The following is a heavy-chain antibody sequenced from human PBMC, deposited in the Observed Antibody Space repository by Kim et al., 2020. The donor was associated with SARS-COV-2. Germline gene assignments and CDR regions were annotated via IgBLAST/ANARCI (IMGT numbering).Heavy chain of an antibody. J-gene: IGHJ3*02. CDR3: TTDSSSRGDDYGDYADPAFDI. CDR1: GFTFSNAW. D-gene: IGHD4-17*01. Sequence: GGSLRLSCAASGFTFSNAWMSWVRQAPGKGLEWVGRIKSKTDGGTTDYAAPVKGRFTISRDDSKNTLYLQMNSLKTEDTAVYYCTTDSSSRGDDYGDYADPAFDIWGQGTMVTVSS. CDR2: IKSKTDGGTT. V-gene: IGHV3-15*01.